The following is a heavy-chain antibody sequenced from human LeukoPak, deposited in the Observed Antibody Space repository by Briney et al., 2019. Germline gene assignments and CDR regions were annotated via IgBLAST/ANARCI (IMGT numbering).Heavy chain of an antibody. V-gene: IGHV3-33*01. D-gene: IGHD3-22*01. Sequence: GGSLRLSCATSGFAFSTQGMHWVRQAPGKGLEWVAAIWHDGNNKYYVDSVKGRFTISRDNSKNTVYLQMNSLRVEDTAVYYCARDSGDSSGYYPGYWGQGTLVTVSS. CDR2: IWHDGNNK. CDR3: ARDSGDSSGYYPGY. CDR1: GFAFSTQG. J-gene: IGHJ4*02.